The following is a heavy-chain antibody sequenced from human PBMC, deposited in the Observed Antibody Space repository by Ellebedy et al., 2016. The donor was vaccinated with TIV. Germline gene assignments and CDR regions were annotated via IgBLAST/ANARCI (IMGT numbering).Heavy chain of an antibody. CDR1: GFNLNMYG. D-gene: IGHD2-15*01. CDR2: IWYDGSNE. V-gene: IGHV3-33*01. CDR3: ARDPGVLPGGGLDY. J-gene: IGHJ4*02. Sequence: PGGSLRLSCAASGFNLNMYGMHWVRQAPGKGLEWVAHIWYDGSNENYADSVKGRFTISRDNSLYLQMNSLRAEDTAVYYCARDPGVLPGGGLDYWGQGTLVTVSS.